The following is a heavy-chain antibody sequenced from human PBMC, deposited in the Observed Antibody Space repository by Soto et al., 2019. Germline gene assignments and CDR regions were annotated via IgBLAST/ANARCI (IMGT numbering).Heavy chain of an antibody. Sequence: GVLRLSCAVSGFTFSKYWVTWLRQAPGKGLEWVANLNQDGSDIYYVDSVKGRFTVSRDNANNSLYLQMNSLRAEDTAVYYCARGPLDYWGQGTLVTVSS. CDR3: ARGPLDY. V-gene: IGHV3-7*01. CDR2: LNQDGSDI. J-gene: IGHJ4*02. CDR1: GFTFSKYW.